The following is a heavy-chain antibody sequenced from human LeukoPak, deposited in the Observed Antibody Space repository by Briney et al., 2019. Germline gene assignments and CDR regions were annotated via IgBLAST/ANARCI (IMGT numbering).Heavy chain of an antibody. D-gene: IGHD3-3*01. CDR3: ARGLYYDFWSGNYNWFDP. Sequence: ASVKVSCKASGYTFTGYYMHWVRQAPGQGLEWMGWINPNSGGTNYAQKFQGRVTMTRDTSISTAYMELSRLRSDDTAVYYCARGLYYDFWSGNYNWFDPWGQETLVTVSS. CDR1: GYTFTGYY. V-gene: IGHV1-2*02. J-gene: IGHJ5*02. CDR2: INPNSGGT.